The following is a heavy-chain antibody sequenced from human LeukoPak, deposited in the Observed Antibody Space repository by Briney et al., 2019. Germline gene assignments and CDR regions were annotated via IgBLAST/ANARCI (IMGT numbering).Heavy chain of an antibody. CDR1: GFTFSSYS. CDR2: ISSSSSYI. D-gene: IGHD6-6*01. J-gene: IGHJ4*02. CDR3: ARDSGDSSSSGSVDY. V-gene: IGHV3-21*01. Sequence: GGSLRLSCAASGFTFSSYSMNWVRQAPGKGLEWVSSISSSSSYIYYADSVKGRFTISRDNAKNSLYLQMNSLRAEDTAVYYCARDSGDSSSSGSVDYWGQGTLVTVSS.